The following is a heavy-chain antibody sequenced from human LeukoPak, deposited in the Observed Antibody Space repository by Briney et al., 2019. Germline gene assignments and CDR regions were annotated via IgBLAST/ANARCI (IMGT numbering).Heavy chain of an antibody. Sequence: SESLSLTCTVSDPSISNYYLSCIRPPAGKGLEWIGRLDPSGTTNYSPSLKSRVTMSADTPTNQSSRSSTSVTAADTAVFYCARVRALAHYGDHHYYFVIWGEEILVTVS. D-gene: IGHD4-17*01. CDR3: ARVRALAHYGDHHYYFVI. CDR1: DPSISNYY. V-gene: IGHV4-4*07. CDR2: LDPSGTT. J-gene: IGHJ4*02.